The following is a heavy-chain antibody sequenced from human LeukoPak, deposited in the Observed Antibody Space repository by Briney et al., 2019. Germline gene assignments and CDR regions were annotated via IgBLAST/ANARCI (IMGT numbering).Heavy chain of an antibody. CDR1: GFTFSSYA. CDR3: AKQGVWGSYRYTLDY. J-gene: IGHJ4*02. V-gene: IGHV3-23*01. CDR2: IGGSVSNT. D-gene: IGHD3-16*02. Sequence: GGSLRLPCAASGFTFSSYAMKWVRQAPGKGLEWVSAIGGSVSNTYYADSVKGRFTISRDNSKSTLYLQMNSLRAEGTAVYYCAKQGVWGSYRYTLDYWGQGTLVTVSS.